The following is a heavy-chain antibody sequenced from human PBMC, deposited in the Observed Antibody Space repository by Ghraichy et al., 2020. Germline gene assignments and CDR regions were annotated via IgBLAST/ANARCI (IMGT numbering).Heavy chain of an antibody. CDR2: IYPGDSDT. Sequence: GESLNISCKGSGYSFTSYWIGWVRQMPGKGLEWMGIIYPGDSDTRYSPSFQGQVTISADKSISTAYLQWSSLKASDTAMYYCARLSGCSSTSCYVGYYYYMDVWGKGTTVTVSS. CDR1: GYSFTSYW. J-gene: IGHJ6*03. D-gene: IGHD2-2*01. V-gene: IGHV5-51*01. CDR3: ARLSGCSSTSCYVGYYYYMDV.